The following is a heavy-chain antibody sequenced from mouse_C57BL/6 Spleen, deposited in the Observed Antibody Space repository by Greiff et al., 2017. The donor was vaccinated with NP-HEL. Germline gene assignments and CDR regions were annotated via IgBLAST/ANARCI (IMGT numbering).Heavy chain of an antibody. CDR2: ISSGGDYT. CDR3: ARGDPYYFDY. Sequence: EVKLMESGEGLVKPGGSLKLSCAASGFTFSSYAMSWVRQTPEKGLEWVAYISSGGDYTYYADNVKGRFTITRDNARNTLYLQMSSLKSEDTAMYYCARGDPYYFDYWGQGTTLTVSS. V-gene: IGHV5S21*01. CDR1: GFTFSSYA. J-gene: IGHJ2*01.